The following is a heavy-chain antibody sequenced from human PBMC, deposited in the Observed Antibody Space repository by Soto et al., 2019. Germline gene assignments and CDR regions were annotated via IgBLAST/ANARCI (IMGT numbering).Heavy chain of an antibody. CDR2: INHSGST. J-gene: IGHJ4*02. V-gene: IGHV4-34*01. Sequence: QVQLQQWGAGLLKPSETLSLTCAVYGGSFSGYYWSWIRQPPGKGLEWIGEINHSGSTNYNPSLKSRVTISVDTSKNQFSLKLSSVTAADTAVYYCARGVIVTTNYCDYWGQGTLVTVSS. CDR1: GGSFSGYY. D-gene: IGHD3-16*02. CDR3: ARGVIVTTNYCDY.